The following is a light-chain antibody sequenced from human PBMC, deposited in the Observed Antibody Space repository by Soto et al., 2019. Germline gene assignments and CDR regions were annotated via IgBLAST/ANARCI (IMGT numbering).Light chain of an antibody. V-gene: IGKV1-33*01. CDR2: DAS. J-gene: IGKJ3*01. CDR3: QQYDSLPFT. CDR1: QHINNY. Sequence: DIQMTQSPSSLSASGGDRVTITCQASQHINNYLNWYQQKPGKAPKLLIYDASNLEAGVPLRFSGIGSGTDFTFTISSLQPEDIATYYCQQYDSLPFTFGPGTKVEIK.